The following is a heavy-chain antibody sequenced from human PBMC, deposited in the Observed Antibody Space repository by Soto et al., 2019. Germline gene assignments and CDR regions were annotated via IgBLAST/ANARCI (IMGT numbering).Heavy chain of an antibody. CDR1: GFSLNTGGAG. V-gene: IGHV2-5*01. CDR2: IYWNDDK. J-gene: IGHJ5*02. Sequence: QITLKESGPTLVKPTQTLTLTCTFSGFSLNTGGAGVGWIRQPPGKALEWLAVIYWNDDKRYNPALKSKITITTDASKNQVVFTITNMDPVDTATYSCAHRGYDYYPRDNWFDPWGQGTLVTVSS. CDR3: AHRGYDYYPRDNWFDP. D-gene: IGHD5-12*01.